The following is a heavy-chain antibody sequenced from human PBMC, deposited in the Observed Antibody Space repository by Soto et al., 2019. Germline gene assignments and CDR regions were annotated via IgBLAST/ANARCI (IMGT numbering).Heavy chain of an antibody. CDR3: TTDYDILTIRWNAFEI. D-gene: IGHD3-9*01. CDR1: GLTFSYAW. Sequence: EVQLVESGGGLVKPGGSLRLYCAASGLTFSYAWMTWVRQAPGKGLEWVGRIKSKTNGGTTDYAAPVKGRFTISRDDSKNTLYLELNSLKTEDTAVYYCTTDYDILTIRWNAFEIWGQGTMVTVSS. CDR2: IKSKTNGGTT. J-gene: IGHJ3*02. V-gene: IGHV3-15*07.